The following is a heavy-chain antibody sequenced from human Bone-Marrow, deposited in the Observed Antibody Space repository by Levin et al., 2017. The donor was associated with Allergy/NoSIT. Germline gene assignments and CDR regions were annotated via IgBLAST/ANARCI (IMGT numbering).Heavy chain of an antibody. Sequence: PSETLSLTCVVSGYSINSGHYWGWIRQSPGKGLQWIGNMYHTGTTYYTPSLKDRVTISLDTSKKEVYLTLRSVTAADTARYYCATFGCSGGSCHLGGDYWGQGILVTVSS. CDR1: GYSINSGHY. J-gene: IGHJ4*02. CDR3: ATFGCSGGSCHLGGDY. CDR2: MYHTGTT. V-gene: IGHV4-38-2*01. D-gene: IGHD2-15*01.